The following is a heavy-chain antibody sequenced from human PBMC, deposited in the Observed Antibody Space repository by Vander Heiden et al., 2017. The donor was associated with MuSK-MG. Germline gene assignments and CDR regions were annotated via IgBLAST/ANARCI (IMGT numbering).Heavy chain of an antibody. D-gene: IGHD2-2*01. CDR2: IIPIFGTA. CDR1: GGTFSSYA. Sequence: QVQLVQSGAEVKKPGSSVKVSCKASGGTFSSYAISWVRQAPGQGLEWMGGIIPIFGTANYAQKFQGRVTITADESTSTAYMELSSLRSEDTAVYYCARVLGYCSSTSCYEGVWYFDLWGRGTLVTVSS. CDR3: ARVLGYCSSTSCYEGVWYFDL. V-gene: IGHV1-69*01. J-gene: IGHJ2*01.